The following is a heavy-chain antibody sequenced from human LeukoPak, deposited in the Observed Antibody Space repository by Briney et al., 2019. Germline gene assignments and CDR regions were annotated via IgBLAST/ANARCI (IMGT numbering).Heavy chain of an antibody. CDR1: GYPFTGYY. Sequence: SVKVSFKASGYPFTGYYMHWVRPAPGQGLEWMGWINPNSGGTNYAQKFQGRVTMTRGTSISTAYMELSRLRSDDTAVYYCARGGGYDSSGYYYIDFDYWGQGTLVTVSS. V-gene: IGHV1-2*02. J-gene: IGHJ4*02. CDR3: ARGGGYDSSGYYYIDFDY. D-gene: IGHD3-22*01. CDR2: INPNSGGT.